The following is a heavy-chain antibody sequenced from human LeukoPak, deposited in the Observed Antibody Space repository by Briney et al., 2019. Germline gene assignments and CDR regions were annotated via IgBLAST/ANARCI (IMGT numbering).Heavy chain of an antibody. CDR2: IIPIFGTA. V-gene: IGHV1-69*13. CDR3: ASTDRGYSYGWDYYFDY. D-gene: IGHD5-18*01. CDR1: GGTFSSYA. Sequence: SVKVSCKASGGTFSSYAISWVRQAPGQGLEWMGGIIPIFGTANYAQKFQGRVTITADESTNTAYMELSSLRSEDTAMYYCASTDRGYSYGWDYYFDYWGQGTLVTVSS. J-gene: IGHJ4*02.